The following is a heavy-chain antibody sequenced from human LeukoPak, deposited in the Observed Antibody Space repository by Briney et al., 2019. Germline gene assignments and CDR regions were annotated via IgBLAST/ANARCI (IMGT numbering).Heavy chain of an antibody. J-gene: IGHJ5*02. D-gene: IGHD2-21*02. CDR3: ARRSKVVVTANWFDP. CDR2: IYYSGST. CDR1: GGSITSTSYY. V-gene: IGHV4-39*01. Sequence: SETLSPTCTVSGGSITSTSYYWGWIRQPPGKGLEWIGNIYYSGSTYYNPSLTSRVTISVDTSKNQFSLKLSSVTAADTAVYYCARRSKVVVTANWFDPWGQGTLVTVSS.